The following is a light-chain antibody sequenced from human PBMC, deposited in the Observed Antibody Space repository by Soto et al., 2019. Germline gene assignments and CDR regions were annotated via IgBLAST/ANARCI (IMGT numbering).Light chain of an antibody. CDR1: QSVSSY. CDR3: QQRSNWPPIT. Sequence: ERGLSQSPATLSLSPGERATLSCRASQSVSSYLAWYQQKPGQAPRLLIYDASNRATGIPARFSGSGSGTDFTLTISSLEPEDFAVYYCQQRSNWPPITFGQGTLLEVK. CDR2: DAS. J-gene: IGKJ5*01. V-gene: IGKV3-11*01.